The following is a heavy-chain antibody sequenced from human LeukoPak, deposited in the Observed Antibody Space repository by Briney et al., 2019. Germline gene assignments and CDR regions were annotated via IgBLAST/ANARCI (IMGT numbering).Heavy chain of an antibody. CDR1: GFTFTTYS. D-gene: IGHD2/OR15-2a*01. Sequence: GGSLRLSCAASGFTFTTYSMSWVRQAPGKGLEWVSAINNSGDSTYYADSVKGRFTISRDNTKNTLYLQMYSLRAEDTAVYYCAKDHKGSFYPYYFDSWGQGTVVTVSS. CDR3: AKDHKGSFYPYYFDS. CDR2: INNSGDST. V-gene: IGHV3-23*01. J-gene: IGHJ4*02.